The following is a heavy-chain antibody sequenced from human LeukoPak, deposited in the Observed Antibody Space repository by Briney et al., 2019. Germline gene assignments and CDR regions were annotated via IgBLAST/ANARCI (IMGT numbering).Heavy chain of an antibody. CDR1: GFTFSNYW. J-gene: IGHJ5*02. CDR3: ARDGYYYDSSGYYHVNWLDP. CDR2: IDNDGRGT. D-gene: IGHD3-22*01. V-gene: IGHV3-74*01. Sequence: QPGGSLRLSCAASGFTFSNYWMHWVRQAPGKGLVWVSRIDNDGRGTSYADSVKGRFIISRDNAKNTLYLQMNSLRAEDTAVYYCARDGYYYDSSGYYHVNWLDPWGQGTLVTVSS.